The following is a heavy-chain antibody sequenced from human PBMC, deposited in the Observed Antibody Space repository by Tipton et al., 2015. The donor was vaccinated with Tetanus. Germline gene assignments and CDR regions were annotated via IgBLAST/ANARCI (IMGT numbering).Heavy chain of an antibody. CDR3: ARDQARGARGWNYFDF. CDR2: IYNRGST. J-gene: IGHJ4*02. D-gene: IGHD1-26*01. Sequence: TLSLTCTVSGGSISSGGYYWSWIRQHPGKGLEWIGEIYNRGSTYYNPSLKSRVTILVDTTKNHFSLKLKSVTAADTAVFYCARDQARGARGWNYFDFWGQGSLVTVSS. V-gene: IGHV4-31*03. CDR1: GGSISSGGYY.